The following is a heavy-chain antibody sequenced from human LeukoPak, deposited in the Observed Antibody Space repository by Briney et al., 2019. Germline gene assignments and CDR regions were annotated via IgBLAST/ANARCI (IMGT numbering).Heavy chain of an antibody. Sequence: ASVTVSCKASGYTFTGYYMHWVRQAPGQGLEWMGWINPNSGGTNYAQNFQGRVTMTRDTSITTAYMELSRLRSDDTAVYYCAREDRLEQRRLGLWGRGTLVTVSS. J-gene: IGHJ2*01. V-gene: IGHV1-2*02. CDR2: INPNSGGT. CDR3: AREDRLEQRRLGL. CDR1: GYTFTGYY. D-gene: IGHD1/OR15-1a*01.